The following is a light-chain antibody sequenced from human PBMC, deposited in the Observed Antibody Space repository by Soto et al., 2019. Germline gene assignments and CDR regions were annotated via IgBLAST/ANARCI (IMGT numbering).Light chain of an antibody. Sequence: EIVLTQSPGTLSLSPGERATLSCRASQSVRGSNLAWYQQSPGQAPRLLIQGASSRATGIPDRFTGSGSGTDFTLTINRLEPEDFAEYYCQHYGGMWTFGQGTKVEIK. V-gene: IGKV3-20*01. CDR3: QHYGGMWT. CDR1: QSVRGSN. J-gene: IGKJ1*01. CDR2: GAS.